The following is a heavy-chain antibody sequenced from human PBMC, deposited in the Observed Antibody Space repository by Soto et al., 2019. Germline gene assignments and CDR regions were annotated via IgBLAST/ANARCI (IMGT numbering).Heavy chain of an antibody. CDR2: INRDGSKK. D-gene: IGHD6-13*01. CDR1: GFTLSAYW. CDR3: ARDVSPGSSSLLLDAFDG. V-gene: IGHV3-7*05. Sequence: EVQLEESGGDLVQPGGSLRLSCAASGFTLSAYWMTWVRQAPGKGLEWVANINRDGSKKSYLDSVRCRFTISRDNVGNSLDLQMDSLRADDSALYYCARDVSPGSSSLLLDAFDGCGQGTMVTVTS. J-gene: IGHJ3*01.